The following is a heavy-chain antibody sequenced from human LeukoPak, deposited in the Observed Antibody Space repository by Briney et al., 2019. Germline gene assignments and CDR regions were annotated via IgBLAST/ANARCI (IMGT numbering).Heavy chain of an antibody. J-gene: IGHJ5*02. CDR3: AREDYGDYHTIDWFDP. CDR2: IYHSGST. CDR1: GYSISSGYY. D-gene: IGHD4-17*01. Sequence: SETLSLTCTVSGYSISSGYYWGWIRQPPGKGLEWIGSIYHSGSTYYNPSLKSRVTISVDTSKNQFSLKLSSVTAADTAVYYCAREDYGDYHTIDWFDPWGRGTLVTVSS. V-gene: IGHV4-38-2*02.